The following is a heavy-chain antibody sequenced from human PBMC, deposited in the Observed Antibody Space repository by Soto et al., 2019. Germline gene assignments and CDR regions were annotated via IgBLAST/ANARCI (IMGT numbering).Heavy chain of an antibody. D-gene: IGHD2-21*02. CDR1: GGTFSSYA. CDR3: ASLLHCGGDCYHFDY. CDR2: IIPIFGTA. J-gene: IGHJ4*02. V-gene: IGHV1-69*01. Sequence: QVQLVQSGAEVKKPGSSVKVSCKASGGTFSSYAISWVRQAPGQGLEWMGGIIPIFGTANYAQKFQGRVTITADESTSTAYMELCSLRSEDTAVYYCASLLHCGGDCYHFDYWGQGTLVTVSS.